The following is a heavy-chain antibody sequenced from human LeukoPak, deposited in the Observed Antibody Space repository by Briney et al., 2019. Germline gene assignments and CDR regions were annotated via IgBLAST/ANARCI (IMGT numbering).Heavy chain of an antibody. J-gene: IGHJ4*02. CDR1: GFTFSSYS. V-gene: IGHV3-48*01. Sequence: GGSLRLSCAASGFTFSSYSMNWVRQAPGKGLEWVSYISSSSSTIYYADSVKGRFTISRDNARNSLYLQMISLRAEDTAVYYCARDEFPYYYGSGSYNYWGQGTLVTVSS. D-gene: IGHD3-10*01. CDR2: ISSSSSTI. CDR3: ARDEFPYYYGSGSYNY.